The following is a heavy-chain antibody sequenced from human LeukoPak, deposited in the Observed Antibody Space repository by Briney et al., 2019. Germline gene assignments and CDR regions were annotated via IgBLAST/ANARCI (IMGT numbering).Heavy chain of an antibody. J-gene: IGHJ4*02. Sequence: PSETLSLTCTVSGGPISSYYWSWIRQPPGKGLEWIGYVYFSGTTNYNPSLKSRVTISVDTSKNQFSLKLSSVTAADTAVYYCARWFGMIDFWGQGALVTVSS. CDR2: VYFSGTT. CDR3: ARWFGMIDF. V-gene: IGHV4-59*08. CDR1: GGPISSYY. D-gene: IGHD3-10*01.